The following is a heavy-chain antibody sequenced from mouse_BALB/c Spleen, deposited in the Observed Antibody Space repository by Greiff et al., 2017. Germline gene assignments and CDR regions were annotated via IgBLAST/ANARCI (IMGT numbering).Heavy chain of an antibody. J-gene: IGHJ4*01. V-gene: IGHV5-6-5*01. CDR1: GFTFSSYA. Sequence: EVKLVESGGGLVKPGGSLKLSCAASGFTFSSYAMSWVRQTPEKRLEWVASISSGGSTYYPDSVKGRFTISRDNARNILYLQMSSLRSEDTAMYYCARGGDRGAMDYWGQGTSVTVSS. D-gene: IGHD3-3*01. CDR3: ARGGDRGAMDY. CDR2: ISSGGST.